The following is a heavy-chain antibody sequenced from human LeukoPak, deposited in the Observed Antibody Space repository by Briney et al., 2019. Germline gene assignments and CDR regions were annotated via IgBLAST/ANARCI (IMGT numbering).Heavy chain of an antibody. CDR1: GFTFDDYG. V-gene: IGHV3-20*04. J-gene: IGHJ4*02. CDR2: INWNGGST. D-gene: IGHD6-13*01. CDR3: ASSRTYSSSWFNY. Sequence: PGGSLRLSCAASGFTFDDYGMSWVRQAPGKGLEWVSGINWNGGSTGYADSVKGRFTISRDNAKNSLYLQMNGLRAEDTALYYCASSRTYSSSWFNYWGQGTLVTVSS.